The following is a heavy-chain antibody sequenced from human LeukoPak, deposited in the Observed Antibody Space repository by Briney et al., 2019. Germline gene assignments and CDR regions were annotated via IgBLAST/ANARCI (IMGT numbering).Heavy chain of an antibody. Sequence: SETLSLTCTVSGGSISSSNSYWGWIRQPPGKGLEWIGSIYYSGATYYNPSLKSRVTISVDTSNIQFSLKLSSVTAADTAVYYCARQWDYSDSSGCALNYFDYWGQGTLVTVSS. CDR3: ARQWDYSDSSGCALNYFDY. V-gene: IGHV4-39*01. D-gene: IGHD3-22*01. J-gene: IGHJ4*02. CDR1: GGSISSSNSY. CDR2: IYYSGAT.